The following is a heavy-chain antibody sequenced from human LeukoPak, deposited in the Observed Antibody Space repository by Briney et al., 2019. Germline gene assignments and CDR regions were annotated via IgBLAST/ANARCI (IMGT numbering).Heavy chain of an antibody. J-gene: IGHJ4*02. CDR3: AREFGHNRWYFDY. V-gene: IGHV3-30*03. CDR1: GFTFSSYW. CDR2: VSADGRTQ. D-gene: IGHD5-24*01. Sequence: GGSLRLSCAASGFTFSSYWMSWVRQAPGKGLEWVTVVSADGRTQLYSDSVKGRFTVSRDNSLNTLHLQMNSLKTEDTAVYYCAREFGHNRWYFDYWGQGALVTVSS.